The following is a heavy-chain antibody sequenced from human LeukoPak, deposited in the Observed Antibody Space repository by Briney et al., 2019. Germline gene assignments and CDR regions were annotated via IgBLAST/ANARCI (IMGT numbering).Heavy chain of an antibody. CDR1: GGTFSNFF. D-gene: IGHD6-19*01. V-gene: IGHV4-34*01. Sequence: SETLSLTCGVSGGTFSNFFWNWLRQTPGKGLEWIGQIYHSGSTGYNPSLKSRVTISVDTSKTHFSLNLTSVTAADTAVYYCARGGAVNGFDIWGQGTRVTVSS. J-gene: IGHJ3*02. CDR2: IYHSGST. CDR3: ARGGAVNGFDI.